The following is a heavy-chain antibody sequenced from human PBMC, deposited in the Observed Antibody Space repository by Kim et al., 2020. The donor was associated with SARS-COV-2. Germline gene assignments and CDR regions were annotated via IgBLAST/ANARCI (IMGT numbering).Heavy chain of an antibody. CDR2: IYYSGNT. D-gene: IGHD4-17*01. V-gene: IGHV4-39*01. J-gene: IGHJ4*02. CDR3: ARQRDREVRSFDY. CDR1: GGSISSSIYY. Sequence: SETLSLTCTVSGGSISSSIYYWGWIRQPPGKGLEWIGSIYYSGNTYYNPSLKSRVTISIDTSKNQFSLRLSSVTAADTAVYHCARQRDREVRSFDYWGQGTLVTVSS.